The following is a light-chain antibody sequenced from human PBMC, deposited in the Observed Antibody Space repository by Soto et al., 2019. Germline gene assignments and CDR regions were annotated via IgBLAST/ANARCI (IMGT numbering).Light chain of an antibody. CDR2: DAS. CDR1: QSVSSY. V-gene: IGKV3-11*01. CDR3: QQRSNWPR. J-gene: IGKJ2*03. Sequence: EIVLTQSPATLSLSPGERATLSCRASQSVSSYLAWYQQKPGQAPRLLIYDASNRATGIPARFSGSGSGTDFTLTISSLEPEDCAVYYCQQRSNWPRFGQGTKLEIK.